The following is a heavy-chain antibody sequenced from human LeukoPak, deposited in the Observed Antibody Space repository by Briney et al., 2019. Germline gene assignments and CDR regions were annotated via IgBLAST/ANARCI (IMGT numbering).Heavy chain of an antibody. Sequence: SETLSLTCSVSGGSISSYYWSWIRQPPGERLQWIGHIYYTGSTTYNPSLESRVTISLNTSKNQFSLKLSSVTAADTAVYYCARYCTGGSCYGSKFDCWGRGTLVTVSS. D-gene: IGHD2-15*01. CDR2: IYYTGST. J-gene: IGHJ4*02. CDR1: GGSISSYY. CDR3: ARYCTGGSCYGSKFDC. V-gene: IGHV4-59*01.